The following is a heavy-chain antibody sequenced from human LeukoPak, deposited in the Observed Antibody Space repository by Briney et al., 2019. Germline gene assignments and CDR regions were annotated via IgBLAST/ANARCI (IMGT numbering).Heavy chain of an antibody. CDR2: AYYTGST. V-gene: IGHV4-59*08. CDR3: ARHQWVPAFDI. J-gene: IGHJ3*02. CDR1: GGSISSYY. Sequence: PSETLSLTCTVSGGSISSYYWSWIRQPPGKGLEWIGYAYYTGSTNYNPSLKSRVTISIDTSKNQFSLKLSAVTAADTAVYYCARHQWVPAFDIWGQGTMVTVSS. D-gene: IGHD1-26*01.